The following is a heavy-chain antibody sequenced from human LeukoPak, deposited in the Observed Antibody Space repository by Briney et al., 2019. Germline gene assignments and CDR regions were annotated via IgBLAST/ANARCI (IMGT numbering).Heavy chain of an antibody. CDR1: GFTFSSYS. Sequence: PGGSLRLSCAASGFTFSSYSMNWVRQAPGKGLEWVSSISSSSSYIYYADSVRGRFTISRDNAKNSLYLQMDSLRAEDTAVYYCAGEGSGWLPNYWGQGTLVTVSS. J-gene: IGHJ4*02. CDR2: ISSSSSYI. V-gene: IGHV3-21*01. CDR3: AGEGSGWLPNY. D-gene: IGHD6-19*01.